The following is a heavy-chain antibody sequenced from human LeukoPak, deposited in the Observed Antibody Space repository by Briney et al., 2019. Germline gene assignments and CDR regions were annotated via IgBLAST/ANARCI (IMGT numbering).Heavy chain of an antibody. CDR3: ARGAKLAFDI. Sequence: QARGSLRLSCAASGFTVSSNYMSWVRQAPGKGLEWVSVIYSGGSSYYADSVKGRFTISRDNSKNTLYLQMNSLRAEDTAVYYCARGAKLAFDIWGQGTMVTVSS. J-gene: IGHJ3*02. V-gene: IGHV3-53*01. CDR2: IYSGGSS. CDR1: GFTVSSNY. D-gene: IGHD4/OR15-4a*01.